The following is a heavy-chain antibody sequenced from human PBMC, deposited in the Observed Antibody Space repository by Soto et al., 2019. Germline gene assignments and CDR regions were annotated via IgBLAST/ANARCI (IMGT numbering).Heavy chain of an antibody. J-gene: IGHJ4*02. Sequence: QVQLVESGGGVVQPGRSLRLSWAASGFTFSSYGMHWVRQAPGKGLEWVAVISYDGSNKYYADSVKGRFTISRDNSKNTLYLQMNSLRAEDTAVYYCAKDRRVVAVAAPFDYWGQGTLVTVSS. CDR2: ISYDGSNK. D-gene: IGHD6-19*01. CDR1: GFTFSSYG. CDR3: AKDRRVVAVAAPFDY. V-gene: IGHV3-30*18.